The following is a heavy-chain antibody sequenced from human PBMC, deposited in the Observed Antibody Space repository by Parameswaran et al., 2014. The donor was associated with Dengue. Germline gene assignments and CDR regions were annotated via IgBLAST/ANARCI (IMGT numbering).Heavy chain of an antibody. D-gene: IGHD3-3*01. CDR2: IYYSGST. CDR3: ARDFRANYDFWSGYYRGMDV. V-gene: IGHV4-31*02. J-gene: IGHJ6*02. Sequence: WIRQPPGKGLEWIGYIYYSGSTYYNPSLKSRVTISVDTSKNQFSLKLSSVTAADTAVYYCARDFRANYDFWSGYYRGMDVWGQGTTVTVSS.